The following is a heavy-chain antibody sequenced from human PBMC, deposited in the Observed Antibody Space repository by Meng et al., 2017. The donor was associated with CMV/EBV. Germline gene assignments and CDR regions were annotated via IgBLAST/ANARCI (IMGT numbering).Heavy chain of an antibody. D-gene: IGHD3-22*01. Sequence: LQESGPGSVKPSETLSLTCMVSGGFFSGFLWTWIRQPAGKGLEWIGRIYSTGGTNYNPSFESRVTISLDGSNNQFSLKLNSVTAADTAIYYCARERGDDSGYNFDSWGQGTLVTVSS. CDR2: IYSTGGT. V-gene: IGHV4-4*07. CDR3: ARERGDDSGYNFDS. J-gene: IGHJ4*02. CDR1: GGFFSGFL.